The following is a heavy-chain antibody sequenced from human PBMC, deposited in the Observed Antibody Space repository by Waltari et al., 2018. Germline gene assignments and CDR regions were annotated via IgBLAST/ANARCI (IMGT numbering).Heavy chain of an antibody. CDR2: FDPEDGET. Sequence: QVQLVQSGAEVKKPGASVKVSCKVAGSTLPQSPMHWVRPAPGKGLEWMGGFDPEDGETSYAQKFQGRVTMTEDTSTDTAYMELSSLRSEDTAVYYCATGPTPRNYYGMDVWGQGTTVTVSS. D-gene: IGHD4-4*01. CDR3: ATGPTPRNYYGMDV. J-gene: IGHJ6*02. V-gene: IGHV1-24*01. CDR1: GSTLPQSP.